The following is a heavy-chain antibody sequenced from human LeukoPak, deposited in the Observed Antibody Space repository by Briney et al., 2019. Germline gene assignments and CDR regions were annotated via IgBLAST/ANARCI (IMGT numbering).Heavy chain of an antibody. J-gene: IGHJ4*02. CDR3: ARHGYCSGGSCPYY. CDR2: ICYSGGT. D-gene: IGHD2-15*01. CDR1: SGSISSSSYY. V-gene: IGHV4-39*01. Sequence: PSETLSLTCTVSSGSISSSSYYWGWIRQPPGKGRQCIGSICYSGGTYYNPSLKSRVTISVDTSKNQFSLKLSSVTAADTAVYYCARHGYCSGGSCPYYWGQGTLVTVSS.